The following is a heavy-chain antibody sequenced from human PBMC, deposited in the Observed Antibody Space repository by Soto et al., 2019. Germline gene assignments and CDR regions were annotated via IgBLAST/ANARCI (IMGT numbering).Heavy chain of an antibody. J-gene: IGHJ3*01. CDR2: IYHTGTT. V-gene: IGHV4-4*02. D-gene: IGHD3-10*01. Sequence: SETLSLTCAVSGGSVNNNHWWTWVRQPPGKGLEWIGEIYHTGTTNYNPSLKSRVTISLDKSNNRFSLNVNSVTAADTAVYYCASALVGAFDVWGQGTMVTVSS. CDR3: ASALVGAFDV. CDR1: GGSVNNNHW.